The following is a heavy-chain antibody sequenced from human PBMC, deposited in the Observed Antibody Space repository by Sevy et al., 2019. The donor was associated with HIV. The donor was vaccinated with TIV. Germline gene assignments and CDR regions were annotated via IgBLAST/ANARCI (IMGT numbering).Heavy chain of an antibody. CDR2: IKEDGSEK. J-gene: IGHJ4*02. CDR3: ARDLGKVDYHFHDY. D-gene: IGHD1-26*01. V-gene: IGHV3-7*01. Sequence: GGSLRLSCAASGFTFSRYWMSWVRQAPGKGLEWVANIKEDGSEKYYVDSVKGRFTISRDNAKNLVFLQMDSLRAEDTAMYYCARDLGKVDYHFHDYWGQGILVTVSS. CDR1: GFTFSRYW.